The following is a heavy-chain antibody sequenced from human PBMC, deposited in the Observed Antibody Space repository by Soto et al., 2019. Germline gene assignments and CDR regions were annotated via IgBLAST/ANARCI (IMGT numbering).Heavy chain of an antibody. CDR2: ISAYNGNT. J-gene: IGHJ4*02. D-gene: IGHD2-8*01. CDR1: GYTFTTYG. Sequence: ASVKVSCKASGYTFTTYGISWVRQAPGQGLEWMGWISAYNGNTNYAQKLQGRVTMTTDKSTSTAYMELNSLRSEDTAVYYCATQSGVGNGTDYFDYWGQGNLVTVSS. CDR3: ATQSGVGNGTDYFDY. V-gene: IGHV1-18*01.